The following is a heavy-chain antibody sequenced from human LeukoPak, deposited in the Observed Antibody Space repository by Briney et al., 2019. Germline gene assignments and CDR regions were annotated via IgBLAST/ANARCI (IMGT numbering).Heavy chain of an antibody. CDR3: VRESLTGDY. J-gene: IGHJ4*01. CDR1: GFTFSSYG. CDR2: IRFGGSYK. D-gene: IGHD3-9*01. V-gene: IGHV3-30*02. Sequence: GGSLRLSCAASGFTFSSYGMHWVRQAPGKGLEWVAFIRFGGSYKYYADSVKGRFTISRDNSKNTLYLQMNSLRAEDVAMYYCVRESLTGDYWGQGTLVTVSS.